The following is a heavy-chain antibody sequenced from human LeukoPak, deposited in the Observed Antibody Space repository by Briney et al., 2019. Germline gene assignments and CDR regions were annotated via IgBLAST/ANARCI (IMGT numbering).Heavy chain of an antibody. CDR1: GFTFSNSW. CDR2: INQDVSEK. V-gene: IGHV3-7*01. D-gene: IGHD3-10*01. Sequence: PGGSLRLSCAASGFTFSNSWMNWVRQAPGKGLEWVANINQDVSEKYYVDSVKGRFTISRDNTKNSLYLQMNSLRAEDTGVYYCAREGPMLRGVIGGKIDYWGQGTLVTVSS. CDR3: AREGPMLRGVIGGKIDY. J-gene: IGHJ4*02.